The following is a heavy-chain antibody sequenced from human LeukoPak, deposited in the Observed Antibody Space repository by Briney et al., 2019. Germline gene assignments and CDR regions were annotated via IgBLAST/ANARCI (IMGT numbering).Heavy chain of an antibody. D-gene: IGHD2-2*01. CDR1: GFTFSSYW. CDR2: IKQDGSEK. J-gene: IGHJ4*02. Sequence: PGGSLRLSCAASGFTFSSYWMSWVRQAPGKGLEWVANIKQDGSEKYYVDSVKGRFTISRDNAKNSLYLQMNSLRAEDTAVYYCARRYCSSTSCPEDYWGQGTLVTVSS. V-gene: IGHV3-7*01. CDR3: ARRYCSSTSCPEDY.